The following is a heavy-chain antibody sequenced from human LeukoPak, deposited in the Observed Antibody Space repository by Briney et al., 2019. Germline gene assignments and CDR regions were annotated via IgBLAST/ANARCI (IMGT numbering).Heavy chain of an antibody. Sequence: GGSLRLSCAASGFTVSSNYMSWVRQAPGKGLEWVSVIYSGGSTYYADSVKGRFTISRHNSKNTLYLQMNSLRAEDTAVYYCAKEGVHYDFWSGYYKDYYYGMDVWGQGTTVTVSS. D-gene: IGHD3-3*01. CDR1: GFTVSSNY. CDR3: AKEGVHYDFWSGYYKDYYYGMDV. J-gene: IGHJ6*02. CDR2: IYSGGST. V-gene: IGHV3-53*04.